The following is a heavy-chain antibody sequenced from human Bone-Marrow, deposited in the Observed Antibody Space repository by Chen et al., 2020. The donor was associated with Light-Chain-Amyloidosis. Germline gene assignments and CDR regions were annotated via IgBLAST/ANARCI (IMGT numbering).Heavy chain of an antibody. V-gene: IGHV4-61*01. CDR2: IYYTGST. CDR1: GASVSRDYPY. J-gene: IGHJ4*02. D-gene: IGHD6-13*01. Sequence: QVQLQESGPGLVKPSGTLSLTCTVAGASVSRDYPYWTWIRQPPGDRLEWIGYIYYTGSTKYNPSLASRIAISMDASKTQFSLKVNSVTAADTAVYYCVRRDVRWHIDFWGQGALVTVSS. CDR3: VRRDVRWHIDF.